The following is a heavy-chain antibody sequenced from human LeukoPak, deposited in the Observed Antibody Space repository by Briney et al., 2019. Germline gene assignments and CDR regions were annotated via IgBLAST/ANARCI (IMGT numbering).Heavy chain of an antibody. V-gene: IGHV4-39*07. D-gene: IGHD6-6*01. CDR3: ARGTLAARVGWFDP. CDR1: GGSISSSSYY. CDR2: INHSGST. J-gene: IGHJ5*02. Sequence: SETLSLTCTVSGGSISSSSYYWGWIRQPPGKGLEWIGEINHSGSTNYNPSLKSRVTISVDTSKNQFSLKLSSVTAADTAVYYCARGTLAARVGWFDPWGQGTLVTVSS.